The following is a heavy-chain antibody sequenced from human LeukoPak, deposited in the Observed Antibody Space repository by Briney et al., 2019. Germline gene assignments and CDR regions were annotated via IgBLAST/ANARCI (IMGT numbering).Heavy chain of an antibody. D-gene: IGHD6-19*01. CDR1: GGSISSNW. J-gene: IGHJ4*02. CDR2: IYYSGST. V-gene: IGHV4-59*01. CDR3: ARVSSGWNDYYFDY. Sequence: SETLSLTCAVSGGSISSNWWSWVRQPPGKGLEWIGYIYYSGSTNYNPSLKSRVTISVDTSKNQFSLKLSSVTAADTAVYYCARVSSGWNDYYFDYWGQGTLVTVSS.